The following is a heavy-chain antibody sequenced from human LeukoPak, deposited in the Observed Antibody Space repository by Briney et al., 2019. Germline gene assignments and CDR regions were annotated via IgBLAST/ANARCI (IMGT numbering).Heavy chain of an antibody. J-gene: IGHJ6*02. V-gene: IGHV1-2*02. CDR3: ARNSPVVWSGMDV. D-gene: IGHD2-2*01. CDR1: GYTFSGYY. CDR2: INPNSGGT. Sequence: ASVKVSCKASGYTFSGYYMHWVRQAPGQGLEWMGWINPNSGGTKYAQKFQGRVTMTRDTSMSTVHMEVSSLRSDDTAVYYCARNSPVVWSGMDVWGQGTTVTVSS.